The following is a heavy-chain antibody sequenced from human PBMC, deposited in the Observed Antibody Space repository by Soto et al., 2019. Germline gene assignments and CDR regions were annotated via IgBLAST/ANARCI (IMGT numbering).Heavy chain of an antibody. CDR2: IIPTFGTA. D-gene: IGHD6-19*01. CDR1: GGTFSSSA. CDR3: ARSETAGHRGFDI. J-gene: IGHJ3*02. V-gene: IGHV1-69*06. Sequence: QVQLVQSGAEMREPGYSVKVSCKASGGTFSSSAINWLRQAPGQGPEWMGGIIPTFGTANYIEKFRGRVTITADTSTSTAYMEVSSLTSEDTAMYFCARSETAGHRGFDIWGQGTMVTVSS.